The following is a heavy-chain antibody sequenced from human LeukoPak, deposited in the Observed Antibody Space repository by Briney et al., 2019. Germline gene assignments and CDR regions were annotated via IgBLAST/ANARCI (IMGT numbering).Heavy chain of an antibody. J-gene: IGHJ4*02. D-gene: IGHD6-19*01. CDR3: ARGDRIAVAGTEEYYFDY. CDR2: IYYSGST. V-gene: IGHV4-59*01. Sequence: SETLSLTCTVSGGSISSYYWSWIRQPPGKGLEWIGYIYYSGSTNYNPSLKSRVTISVGTSKNQFSLKLSSVTAADTAVYYCARGDRIAVAGTEEYYFDYWGQGTLVTVSS. CDR1: GGSISSYY.